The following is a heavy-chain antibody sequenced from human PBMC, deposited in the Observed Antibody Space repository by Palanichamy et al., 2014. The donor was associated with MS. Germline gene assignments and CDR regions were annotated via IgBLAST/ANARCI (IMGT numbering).Heavy chain of an antibody. D-gene: IGHD2-15*01. CDR3: ARDKRCSGGTCYSASYFDY. CDR1: EFTFSSYW. V-gene: IGHV3-7*01. Sequence: EVQLVESGGGLVQPGGALRLSCVASEFTFSSYWMSGSARLQGRGLEWVANIRQDGGETYYVDSVKGRFTISRDNAENSLYLEMHSLRGEDTAVYYCARDKRCSGGTCYSASYFDYWGQGVLVTVSS. J-gene: IGHJ4*02. CDR2: IRQDGGET.